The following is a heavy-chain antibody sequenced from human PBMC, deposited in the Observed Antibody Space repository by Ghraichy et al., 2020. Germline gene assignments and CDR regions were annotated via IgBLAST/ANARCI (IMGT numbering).Heavy chain of an antibody. J-gene: IGHJ4*02. CDR2: IYHSGAS. D-gene: IGHD3-10*01. Sequence: SETLSLTCTVSGGSISSTNWWAWVRQPPGKGLEWVGEIYHSGASNYNPSLKSRVSMSIDKSKNQFSLRLTSVTAADTAVYFCATLNPGIISGDFWGQGTLVTVSS. CDR1: GGSISSTNW. V-gene: IGHV4/OR15-8*01. CDR3: ATLNPGIISGDF.